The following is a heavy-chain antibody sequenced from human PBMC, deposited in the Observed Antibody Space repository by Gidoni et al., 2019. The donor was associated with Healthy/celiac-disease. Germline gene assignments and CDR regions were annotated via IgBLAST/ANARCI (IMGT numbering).Heavy chain of an antibody. CDR1: GGSFSGYY. CDR3: ARAPVYYYDSRGYYD. CDR2: INHSGST. Sequence: QVQLQQWGAGLLKPSETLSLTCAVYGGSFSGYYWSWIRQPPGKGLEWIGEINHSGSTNYNPSLKSRVTISVDTSKNQFSLKLSSVTAADTAVYYCARAPVYYYDSRGYYDWGQGTLVTVSS. D-gene: IGHD3-22*01. J-gene: IGHJ4*02. V-gene: IGHV4-34*01.